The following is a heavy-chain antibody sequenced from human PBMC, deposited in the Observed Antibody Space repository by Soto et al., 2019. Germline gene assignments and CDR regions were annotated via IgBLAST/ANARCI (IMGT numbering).Heavy chain of an antibody. J-gene: IGHJ6*02. D-gene: IGHD1-1*01. CDR1: GYTFSTPA. CDR3: ARGKGMEENYYYYGLDI. V-gene: IGHV1-3*01. CDR2: INGGTGQT. Sequence: QVQVVQSGAEVKKPGASVTISCQASGYTFSTPAMHWVRQPPGQSLEWMGWINGGTGQTKHSHRFQDRISITRDTSASTAYMELSSLRSEDTAVYYCARGKGMEENYYYYGLDIWGQGTTVTVSS.